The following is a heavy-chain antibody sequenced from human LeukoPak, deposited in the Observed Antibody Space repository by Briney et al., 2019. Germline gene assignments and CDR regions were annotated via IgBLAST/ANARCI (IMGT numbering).Heavy chain of an antibody. J-gene: IGHJ4*02. CDR3: ARGGPYYYDSSGYPTRFDY. CDR1: GYTFTSYD. V-gene: IGHV1-8*01. Sequence: ASVKVSCKASGYTFTSYDINWVRQATGQGLEWMGWMNPNSGNTGYAQKFQGRVTMTRDTSISTAYMELSRLRSDDTAVYYCARGGPYYYDSSGYPTRFDYWGQGTLVTVSS. CDR2: MNPNSGNT. D-gene: IGHD3-22*01.